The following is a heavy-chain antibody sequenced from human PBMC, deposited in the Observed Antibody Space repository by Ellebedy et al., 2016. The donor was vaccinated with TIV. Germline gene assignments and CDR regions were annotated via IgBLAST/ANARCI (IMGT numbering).Heavy chain of an antibody. CDR1: GFIFSNYW. CDR3: GKEILVVVTPALDH. V-gene: IGHV3-23*01. D-gene: IGHD3-22*01. J-gene: IGHJ4*02. Sequence: GESLKISCAASGFIFSNYWMTWVRQAPGKGLEWVSAITASGSRLYADSVKGRFTISRDNSKNTVYLQMSSLRAEDTAVYYCGKEILVVVTPALDHWGQGTLVTVSS. CDR2: ITASGSR.